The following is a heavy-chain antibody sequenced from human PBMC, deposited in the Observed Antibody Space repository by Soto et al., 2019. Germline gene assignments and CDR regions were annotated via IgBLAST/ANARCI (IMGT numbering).Heavy chain of an antibody. V-gene: IGHV3-48*02. CDR1: GFTFRNYA. CDR3: VRDDRWAFDY. Sequence: EVHLVESGGGLVQPGGSLRVSCAASGFTFRNYAMNWVRQATGKGLEWVSYISIGSGSILYADSVKGRFTISRDDAKTSLYLQMNTLRDEDTAVYYCVRDDRWAFDYWGQGTMVTVSS. J-gene: IGHJ3*01. D-gene: IGHD3-22*01. CDR2: ISIGSGSI.